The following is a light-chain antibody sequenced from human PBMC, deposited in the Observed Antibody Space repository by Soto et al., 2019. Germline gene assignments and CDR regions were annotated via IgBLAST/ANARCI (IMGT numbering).Light chain of an antibody. J-gene: IGLJ3*02. V-gene: IGLV1-44*01. Sequence: QSAVTQPPSASGTPGQRVTISCSGSRSNIGSNTVTWYQQLPGTAPKLLIHSNDQRPSGVPDRFSGSKSGTSASLAISGLRTEDEADYYCAAWDDSLSGVVFGGGTKLTVL. CDR2: SND. CDR1: RSNIGSNT. CDR3: AAWDDSLSGVV.